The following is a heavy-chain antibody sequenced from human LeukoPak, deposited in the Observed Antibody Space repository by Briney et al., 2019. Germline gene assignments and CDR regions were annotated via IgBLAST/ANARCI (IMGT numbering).Heavy chain of an antibody. Sequence: GASLRLSCAASGFAFSAYAMSWVRQAPGKGLEWVSAISGSISGSGGSTYYADSVKGRFTISRDNSKNTLLLQLNSLRAEDTAVYYCAKEGIAVASFDYWGQGTLVTVSS. V-gene: IGHV3-23*01. J-gene: IGHJ4*02. D-gene: IGHD6-19*01. CDR1: GFAFSAYA. CDR2: ISGSISGSGGST. CDR3: AKEGIAVASFDY.